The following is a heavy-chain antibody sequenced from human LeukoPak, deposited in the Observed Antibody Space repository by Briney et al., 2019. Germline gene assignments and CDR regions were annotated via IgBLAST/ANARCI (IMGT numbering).Heavy chain of an antibody. J-gene: IGHJ5*02. Sequence: PGGSLRLSCAPSAFTLISHWMMCVRQAPGKGLEWVANIKQDGSEKYYVDSVKGRFTISRDNAKNSLYLQMNSLRAEDTAVYYCARKAGYVDGGWFHPCGQGTLVTVSS. D-gene: IGHD4-17*01. CDR1: AFTLISHW. CDR2: IKQDGSEK. CDR3: ARKAGYVDGGWFHP. V-gene: IGHV3-7*01.